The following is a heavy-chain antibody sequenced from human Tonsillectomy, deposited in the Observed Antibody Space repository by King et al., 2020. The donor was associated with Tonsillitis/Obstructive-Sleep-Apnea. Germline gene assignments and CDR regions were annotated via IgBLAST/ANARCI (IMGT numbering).Heavy chain of an antibody. J-gene: IGHJ6*03. CDR3: ARTYYDFWSGSYYYYMDV. Sequence: VQLQESGPGLVKPSETLSLTCTVSGGSISSYYWSWIRPPPGKGLEWIGYIYYSGSTNYNPSLKSRVTISVDTSKNQFSLKLSSVTAADTAVYYCARTYYDFWSGSYYYYMDVWGKGTTVTVSS. CDR1: GGSISSYY. V-gene: IGHV4-59*01. D-gene: IGHD3-3*01. CDR2: IYYSGST.